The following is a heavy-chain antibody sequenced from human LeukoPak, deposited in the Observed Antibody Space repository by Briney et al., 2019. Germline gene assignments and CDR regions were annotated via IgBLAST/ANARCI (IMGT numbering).Heavy chain of an antibody. D-gene: IGHD5-24*01. CDR2: IIPILGIT. Sequence: SVKVSCKASGGTFSSYAISWVRQAPGQGLEWMGRIIPILGITNYAQKFQGRVTITADKSTSTAYMELSSLRSEDTAVYYCANCRDGYNCGLAFDIWGQGTKVTVSS. CDR3: ANCRDGYNCGLAFDI. CDR1: GGTFSSYA. V-gene: IGHV1-69*04. J-gene: IGHJ3*02.